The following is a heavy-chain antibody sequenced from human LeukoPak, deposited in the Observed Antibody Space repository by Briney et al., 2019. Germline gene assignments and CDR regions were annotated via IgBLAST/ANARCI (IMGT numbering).Heavy chain of an antibody. Sequence: ETLSLTCAVYGGSFSGYYWSWIRQPPGKGLEWVASIKHDGSEKYYVDSVRGRFTISRDNTMNSLYLQMSSLRAEDTAVYYCATDRGWRTSGYYLYYFEYWGQGTLVTYSS. CDR1: GGSFSGYY. V-gene: IGHV3-7*01. CDR2: IKHDGSEK. CDR3: ATDRGWRTSGYYLYYFEY. D-gene: IGHD3-3*01. J-gene: IGHJ4*02.